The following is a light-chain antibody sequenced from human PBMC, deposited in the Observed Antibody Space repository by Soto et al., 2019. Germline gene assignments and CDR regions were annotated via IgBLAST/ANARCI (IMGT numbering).Light chain of an antibody. Sequence: DIVMTQSPDSLAVSLGERATINCKSSQSVLYNSNNKNQLAWYQQKPGQPPKLLIYWASTRESGVPDRFGGSGSGTDFTLTISSLQAEDVAVYYCQQYYTTPLTFGGGTKVEIK. CDR2: WAS. J-gene: IGKJ4*01. CDR1: QSVLYNSNNKNQ. CDR3: QQYYTTPLT. V-gene: IGKV4-1*01.